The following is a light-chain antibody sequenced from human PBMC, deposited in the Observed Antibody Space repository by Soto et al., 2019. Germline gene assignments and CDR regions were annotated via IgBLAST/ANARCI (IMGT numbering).Light chain of an antibody. CDR2: DNN. J-gene: IGLJ7*01. CDR3: GTWDTSLSAGV. V-gene: IGLV1-51*01. CDR1: GSNIVSNY. Sequence: QSVLTQPPSVSAAPGQKVTISCSGSGSNIVSNYVSWYQQLPGTAPKLLIYDNNKRPSGIPDRFSGSKSGTSATLGITGLQTGDEADYYCGTWDTSLSAGVFGGGTQPTVL.